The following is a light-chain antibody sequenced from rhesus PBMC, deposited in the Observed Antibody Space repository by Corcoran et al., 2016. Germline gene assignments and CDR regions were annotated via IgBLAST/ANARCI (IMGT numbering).Light chain of an antibody. CDR1: QSVSSS. Sequence: EIVMTQSPATLSLSTGERATLSCRASQSVSSSLAWYQQNTGQAPRLLIFGRSSRAPGIPDRLSGSGAGTDFTLTISSLEPEDGAVYYCLQHRNWPWTFGQGTKVEIK. V-gene: IGKV3-24*01. J-gene: IGKJ1*01. CDR2: GRS. CDR3: LQHRNWPWT.